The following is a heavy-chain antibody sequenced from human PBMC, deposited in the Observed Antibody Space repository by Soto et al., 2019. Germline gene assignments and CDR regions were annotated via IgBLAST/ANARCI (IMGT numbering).Heavy chain of an antibody. J-gene: IGHJ6*02. CDR3: AKSDPGYAYGLNV. Sequence: EAQLVESGGGLIQPGGFLRLSCAASGFTVSDNYITWVRQAPGKGLEWVSLLYSGGRIYYADSVMGRFTISRDTSKNTLYLQMNSLRTEDTAVYYCAKSDPGYAYGLNVWGQGTTVTVSS. CDR2: LYSGGRI. V-gene: IGHV3-53*01. D-gene: IGHD5-18*01. CDR1: GFTVSDNY.